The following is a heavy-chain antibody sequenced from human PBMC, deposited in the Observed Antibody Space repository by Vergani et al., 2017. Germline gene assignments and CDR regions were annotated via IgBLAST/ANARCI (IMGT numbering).Heavy chain of an antibody. V-gene: IGHV5-10-1*01. CDR2: IDPSDSYT. CDR3: ARLGGSIAVAGTTYAY. D-gene: IGHD6-19*01. J-gene: IGHJ4*02. CDR1: GYSFTSYW. Sequence: EVQLVQSGAEVKKPGESLRISCKGSGYSFTSYWISWVRQMPGKGLEWMGRIDPSDSYTNYSPSFQGHVTISADKSSSTAYLQWSSLKASDTAMYYCARLGGSIAVAGTTYAYWGQGTLVTVSS.